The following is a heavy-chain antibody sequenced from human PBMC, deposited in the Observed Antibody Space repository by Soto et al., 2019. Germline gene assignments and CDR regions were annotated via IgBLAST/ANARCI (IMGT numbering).Heavy chain of an antibody. V-gene: IGHV3-13*01. J-gene: IGHJ5*02. CDR1: GFTFSSHD. CDR3: ARGVIRGVSCNWFDT. Sequence: EVQLVESGGGLVQPGGSLRLSCAASGFTFSSHDMHWVRQVTGKGLEWVSGIDSAGDAKYPASVKGRFTISRENAKNSLHLQMNSLRAGDTAVDYCARGVIRGVSCNWFDTWGQGTLVTVSS. CDR2: IDSAGDA. D-gene: IGHD3-10*01.